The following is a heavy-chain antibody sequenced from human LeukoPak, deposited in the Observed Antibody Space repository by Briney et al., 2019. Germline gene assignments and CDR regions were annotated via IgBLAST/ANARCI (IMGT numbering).Heavy chain of an antibody. Sequence: SETLSLTCTVSGGSISSYYWSWIRQPPGKGLEWIGYIYYSGSTNYNPSLKSRVTISVDTSKNQFSLKLSSVTAADTAVYYCARAVPPLKYDSSGYYDYWGQGTLVTVSS. CDR3: ARAVPPLKYDSSGYYDY. V-gene: IGHV4-59*08. CDR1: GGSISSYY. D-gene: IGHD3-22*01. J-gene: IGHJ4*02. CDR2: IYYSGST.